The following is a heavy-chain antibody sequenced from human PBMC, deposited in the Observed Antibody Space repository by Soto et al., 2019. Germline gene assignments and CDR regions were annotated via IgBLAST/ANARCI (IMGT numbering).Heavy chain of an antibody. CDR1: GGSISSYY. D-gene: IGHD4-17*01. J-gene: IGHJ4*02. CDR2: IYYSGST. Sequence: SETLSLTCTVSGGSISSYYWSWIRQPPGKGLEWIGYIYYSGSTNYNPSLKSRVTISVDTSKNQFSLKLSSVTAADTAVYYCARSRNPPVLDYWGQGTLVTVSS. V-gene: IGHV4-59*01. CDR3: ARSRNPPVLDY.